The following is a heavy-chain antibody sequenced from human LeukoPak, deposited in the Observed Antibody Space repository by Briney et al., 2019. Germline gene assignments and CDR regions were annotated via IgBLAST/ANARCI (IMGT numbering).Heavy chain of an antibody. Sequence: GGSLRLSCAASGFTFSSYAMHWVRQAPGKGLEWVAVISYDGSNKYYADSVKGRFTISRDNSKNTLYLQMNSLRAEDTAVYYCARDQHGDYSYYYCGMDVWGQGTTVTVSS. J-gene: IGHJ6*02. V-gene: IGHV3-30-3*01. CDR3: ARDQHGDYSYYYCGMDV. CDR1: GFTFSSYA. D-gene: IGHD4-17*01. CDR2: ISYDGSNK.